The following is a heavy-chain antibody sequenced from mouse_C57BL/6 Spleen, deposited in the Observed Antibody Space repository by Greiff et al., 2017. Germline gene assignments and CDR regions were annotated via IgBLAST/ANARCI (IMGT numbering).Heavy chain of an antibody. Sequence: VQLQPSGAELVKPGASVKLSRPASGFNIKDYYMHWVKQRTEQGLEWIGRIDPEDGETQYAPKFQGKATITADTSSNTAYLQLSSLTSEDTAVYYCARNYGYFDVWGTGTTVTVSS. CDR3: ARNYGYFDV. CDR2: IDPEDGET. V-gene: IGHV14-2*01. J-gene: IGHJ1*03. CDR1: GFNIKDYY.